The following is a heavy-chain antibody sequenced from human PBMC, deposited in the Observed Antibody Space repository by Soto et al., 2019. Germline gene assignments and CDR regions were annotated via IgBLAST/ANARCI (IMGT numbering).Heavy chain of an antibody. J-gene: IGHJ4*02. CDR3: AKGGRQWLATSGFTY. CDR2: VSHDGRNT. V-gene: IGHV3-30*18. CDR1: GFTFSDYA. Sequence: VQLVESGGGVVQPGRSLRLSCAASGFTFSDYAMHWVRQAPGKGLEWVAVVSHDGRNTHYADSVKGRFTISRDSSKNTVSLEMTRLRAEDTAVYFCAKGGRQWLATSGFTYWGQGDLVTVSS. D-gene: IGHD6-19*01.